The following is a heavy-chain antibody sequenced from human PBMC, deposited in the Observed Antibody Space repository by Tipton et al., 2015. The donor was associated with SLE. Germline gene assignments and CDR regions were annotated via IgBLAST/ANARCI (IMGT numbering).Heavy chain of an antibody. D-gene: IGHD4-11*01. CDR2: INHSGST. J-gene: IGHJ4*02. CDR3: ARVGRYSNYLDY. CDR1: GGSFSGYY. Sequence: TLSLTCTVSGGSFSGYYWSWIRQPPGKGLEWIWEINHSGSTNYNPSLKSRVTISVDTSKNQFSLKLSSVTAADTAVYYCARVGRYSNYLDYWGQGTLVTVSS. V-gene: IGHV4-34*01.